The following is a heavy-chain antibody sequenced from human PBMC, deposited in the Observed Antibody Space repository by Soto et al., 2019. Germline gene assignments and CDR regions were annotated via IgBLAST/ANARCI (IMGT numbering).Heavy chain of an antibody. CDR3: NTSKGSHYSGFVV. V-gene: IGHV3-13*01. J-gene: IGHJ6*02. D-gene: IGHD2-15*01. CDR2: IGTTDNT. CDR1: GFTFSTYD. Sequence: PGGSLRLSCAASGFTFSTYDMHWVRQVIGKGLEWVSTIGTTDNTYYAGSVMGRFTISREDAKNSLFLQMNSLRAEDTAVYYCNTSKGSHYSGFVVWGQGTTVTVSS.